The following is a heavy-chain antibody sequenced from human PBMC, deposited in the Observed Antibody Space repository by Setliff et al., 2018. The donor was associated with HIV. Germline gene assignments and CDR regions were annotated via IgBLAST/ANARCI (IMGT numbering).Heavy chain of an antibody. J-gene: IGHJ3*02. CDR1: GFTFRTYG. Sequence: GESLTISCVVSGFTFRTYGMSWVRQAPGKGLEWVSGISGSGATTFYADSAKGRCTISRDNSKNTLHLQLNSLRAEDTAVYYCAKVFWGSYPTPDAFDIWGQGTMVTVSS. D-gene: IGHD3-16*02. CDR3: AKVFWGSYPTPDAFDI. V-gene: IGHV3-23*01. CDR2: ISGSGATT.